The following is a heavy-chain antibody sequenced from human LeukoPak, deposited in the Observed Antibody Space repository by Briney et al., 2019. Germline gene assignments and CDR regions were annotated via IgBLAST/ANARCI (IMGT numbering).Heavy chain of an antibody. V-gene: IGHV3-21*01. D-gene: IGHD3-10*01. CDR1: GFTFSHYS. J-gene: IGHJ4*02. CDR3: AISLGELLDH. CDR2: VSSDSTHI. Sequence: GGSLRLSCAASGFTFSHYSMNWVRQAPGKGLEWVSTVSSDSTHINYGESVRGRFTISRDDAKNSLYLQMNSLRAEGTAVYYYAISLGELLDHWGQGTLVTVSS.